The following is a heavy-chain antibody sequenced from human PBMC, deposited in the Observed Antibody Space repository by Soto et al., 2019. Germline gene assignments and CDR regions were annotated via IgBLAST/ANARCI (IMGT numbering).Heavy chain of an antibody. Sequence: EVQLVESGGGLVQPGGSLKLSCAASGFTFSGSAMHWVRQASGKGLEWVGRIRSKANSYATAYAASVKGRFTISRDDSKNTPYLQMNSLKTEDTAVYYCTSSRDIRSIAASPNLDYWGQGTLVTVSS. CDR2: IRSKANSYAT. V-gene: IGHV3-73*01. J-gene: IGHJ4*02. CDR1: GFTFSGSA. D-gene: IGHD6-6*01. CDR3: TSSRDIRSIAASPNLDY.